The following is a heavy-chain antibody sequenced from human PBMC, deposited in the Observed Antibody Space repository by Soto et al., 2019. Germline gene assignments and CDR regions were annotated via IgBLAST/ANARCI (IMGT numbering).Heavy chain of an antibody. Sequence: SETLSLTCAVSGASISRGYSWAWIRQPQGKGLESIVYMYYSGITHYNPSLKSRVTISVDTAKKQFSLKLSSVTAADTAVYYCARSLYSGSYTNWFDPWGQGTLVTVSS. CDR1: GASISRGYS. D-gene: IGHD1-26*01. CDR2: MYYSGIT. V-gene: IGHV4-61*01. CDR3: ARSLYSGSYTNWFDP. J-gene: IGHJ5*02.